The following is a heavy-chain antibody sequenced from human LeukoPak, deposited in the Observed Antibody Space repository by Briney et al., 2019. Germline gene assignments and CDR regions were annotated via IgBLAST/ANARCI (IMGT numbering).Heavy chain of an antibody. CDR3: AKGHGDYVPAEYLQH. CDR1: GFSFDNYA. CDR2: ISGNSDRT. D-gene: IGHD4-17*01. J-gene: IGHJ1*01. Sequence: PGGSLRLSCAGSGFSFDNYAMTWVRQAPGKGLEWVSSISGNSDRTYYADSVKGRFAIFRDNSKNTVTLQMNSLRAEDTAVYSCAKGHGDYVPAEYLQHWGQGTLVTVSS. V-gene: IGHV3-23*01.